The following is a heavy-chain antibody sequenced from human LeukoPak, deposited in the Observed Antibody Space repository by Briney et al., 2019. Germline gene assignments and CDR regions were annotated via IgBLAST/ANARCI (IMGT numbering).Heavy chain of an antibody. CDR1: GFTFDDHA. CDR2: ISWNSGSI. D-gene: IGHD6-19*01. J-gene: IGHJ4*02. CDR3: VAGNGWLGDY. Sequence: GGSLRLSCAASGFTFDDHAMHWVRQAPGKGLEWVSGISWNSGSIGYADSVKGRFTISRDNGKNLLYLQMNSLRAEDTAVYYCVAGNGWLGDYWGQGTLVTVSS. V-gene: IGHV3-9*01.